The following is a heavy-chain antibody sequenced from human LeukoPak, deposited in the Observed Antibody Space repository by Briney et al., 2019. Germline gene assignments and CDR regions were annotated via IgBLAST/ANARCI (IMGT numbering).Heavy chain of an antibody. CDR2: IYYSGST. CDR3: ARETYLEDSSGDAFDI. J-gene: IGHJ3*02. V-gene: IGHV4-39*07. CDR1: GGSISSSSYY. Sequence: SETLSLTCTVSGGSISSSSYYWGWIRQPPGKGLEWIGSIYYSGSTYYNPSLESRVTISVDTSKNQFSLKLSSVTAADTAVYYCARETYLEDSSGDAFDIWGQGTMVTVSS. D-gene: IGHD6-25*01.